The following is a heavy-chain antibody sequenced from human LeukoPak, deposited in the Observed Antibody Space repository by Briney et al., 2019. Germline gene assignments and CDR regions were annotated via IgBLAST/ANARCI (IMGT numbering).Heavy chain of an antibody. CDR1: GGSISSYY. CDR3: ARDSIVGATTVFDY. Sequence: SETLSLTCTVSGGSISSYYWSWIRQPAGKGLEWIGRIYTSGSTNYNPSLKSRVTMSVDTSKNQFSLKLSSVTPADTAVYYCARDSIVGATTVFDYWGQGTLVTVSS. J-gene: IGHJ4*02. D-gene: IGHD1-26*01. CDR2: IYTSGST. V-gene: IGHV4-4*07.